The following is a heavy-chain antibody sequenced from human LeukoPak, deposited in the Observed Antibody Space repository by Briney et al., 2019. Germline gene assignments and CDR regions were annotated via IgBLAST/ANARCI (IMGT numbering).Heavy chain of an antibody. V-gene: IGHV1-3*01. Sequence: GASVKVSCKASGYTFSSHVMHWVRQAPGQRLEWMGWINAGNGYTKYSQKFQGRVTITRDTSATTAYMELNGLRGEDTAMYYCARDIFGTSRPSEYWGQGTLVTVST. CDR3: ARDIFGTSRPSEY. CDR1: GYTFSSHV. J-gene: IGHJ4*02. D-gene: IGHD3-3*01. CDR2: INAGNGYT.